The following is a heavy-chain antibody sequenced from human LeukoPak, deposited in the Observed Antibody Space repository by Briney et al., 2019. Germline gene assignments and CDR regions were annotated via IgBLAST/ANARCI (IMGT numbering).Heavy chain of an antibody. J-gene: IGHJ4*02. Sequence: SETLSLTCTVSGGSISSSSYYWGWIRQPPGKGLEWIGSIYYSGSTYYNLSLKSRVTISVDTSENQFSLKLSSVTAADTAVYYCARSTAMVTPSIDYWGQGTLVTVSS. CDR1: GGSISSSSYY. V-gene: IGHV4-39*01. CDR2: IYYSGST. CDR3: ARSTAMVTPSIDY. D-gene: IGHD5-18*01.